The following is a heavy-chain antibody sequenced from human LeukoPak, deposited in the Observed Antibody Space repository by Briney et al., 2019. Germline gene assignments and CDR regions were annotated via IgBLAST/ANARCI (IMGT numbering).Heavy chain of an antibody. CDR2: IYYGGST. V-gene: IGHV4-59*01. D-gene: IGHD2-15*01. J-gene: IGHJ6*03. Sequence: SETLSLTCTVSGGSISSYYWSWIRQPPGKGLEWIGYIYYGGSTNYNPSLKSRVTISVDTSKNQFSLKLSSVTAADTAVYYCARGYCSGGSCYSYYYYNYMDVWGKGTTVTVSS. CDR3: ARGYCSGGSCYSYYYYNYMDV. CDR1: GGSISSYY.